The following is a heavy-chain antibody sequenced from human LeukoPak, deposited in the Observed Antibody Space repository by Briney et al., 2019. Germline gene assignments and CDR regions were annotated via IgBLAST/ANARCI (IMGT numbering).Heavy chain of an antibody. CDR1: GFTFSSFS. CDR2: ISSSSIYI. CDR3: AREGWFGELY. V-gene: IGHV3-21*01. Sequence: GGSLRLSCTASGFTFSSFSMNWVRQAPGKGLEWVSSISSSSIYIYYADSVKGRFTISRDNTKNSLYLQMNSLRAEDTAVYYCAREGWFGELYWGQGTLVTVSS. D-gene: IGHD3-10*01. J-gene: IGHJ4*02.